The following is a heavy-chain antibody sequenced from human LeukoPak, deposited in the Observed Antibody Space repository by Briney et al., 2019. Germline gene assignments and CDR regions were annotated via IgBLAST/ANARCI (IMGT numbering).Heavy chain of an antibody. V-gene: IGHV1-18*01. D-gene: IGHD3-3*01. CDR3: ARDTLSIFGVVRAAREGDY. Sequence: ASVKVSCKASGYTFTSYGISWVRQAPGQGPEWMGWISAYNGNTNYAQKLQGRVTMTTDTSTSTAYMELRSLRSDDTAVYYCARDTLSIFGVVRAAREGDYWGQGTLVTVSS. J-gene: IGHJ4*02. CDR2: ISAYNGNT. CDR1: GYTFTSYG.